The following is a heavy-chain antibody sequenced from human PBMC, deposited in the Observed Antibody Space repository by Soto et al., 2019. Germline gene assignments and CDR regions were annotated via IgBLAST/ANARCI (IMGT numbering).Heavy chain of an antibody. CDR3: ARGLDYYYYYGMDV. Sequence: LSLTCTVSGGSISSGGYYWSWIRQHPGKGLEWIGYIYYSGSTYYNPSLKSRVTISVDTSKNQFSLKLSSVTAADTAVYYCARGLDYYYYYGMDVWGQGTTVTVSS. V-gene: IGHV4-31*03. CDR1: GGSISSGGYY. CDR2: IYYSGST. J-gene: IGHJ6*02.